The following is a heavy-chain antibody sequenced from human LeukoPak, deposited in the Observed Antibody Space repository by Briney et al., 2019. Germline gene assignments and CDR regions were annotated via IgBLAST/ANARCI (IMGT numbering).Heavy chain of an antibody. CDR1: GGSISSSGYY. J-gene: IGHJ4*02. D-gene: IGHD2-21*01. Sequence: SETLSLTCTVAGGSISSSGYYWGWIRQPPGKGLEWIGSIYYSGSTYYNPSLKSRVTISVDTSKNQFSLRLSSVTAADTAVYYCASDNRCGGDCYGYWGQGTLVTVSS. CDR3: ASDNRCGGDCYGY. V-gene: IGHV4-39*01. CDR2: IYYSGST.